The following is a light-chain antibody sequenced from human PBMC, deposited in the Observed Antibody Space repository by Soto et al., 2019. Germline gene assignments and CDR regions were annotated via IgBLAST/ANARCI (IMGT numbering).Light chain of an antibody. J-gene: IGKJ1*01. V-gene: IGKV1-8*01. CDR1: QGISSN. CDR3: QQYYSYPGT. CDR2: AAS. Sequence: AIRMTQSPSSFSASTGDRVTITCRASQGISSNLAWYQQKPGKAPKLLIYAASTLQSGVPSRFSGSGSGTDFTLTISCLQSEDFATYYCQQYYSYPGTFGQGTKVEIK.